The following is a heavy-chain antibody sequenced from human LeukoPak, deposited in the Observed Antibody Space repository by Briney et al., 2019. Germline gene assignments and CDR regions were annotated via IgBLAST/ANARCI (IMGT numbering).Heavy chain of an antibody. CDR2: ISSSDSSI. V-gene: IGHV3-48*03. CDR1: GVTFSRYE. CDR3: ARQQPRVQLDY. Sequence: PGGSLRLSCAASGVTFSRYEMNWVRQAPGQGLEWVSYISSSDSSIYYADSVKGRFTISRDNAKNSLYLQMNSLRAEDTAVYYCARQQPRVQLDYWGQGTLVTVSS. D-gene: IGHD1-1*01. J-gene: IGHJ4*02.